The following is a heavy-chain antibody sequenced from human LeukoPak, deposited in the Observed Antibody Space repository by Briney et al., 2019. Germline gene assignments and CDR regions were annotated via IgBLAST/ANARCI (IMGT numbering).Heavy chain of an antibody. CDR2: INPYSGGT. D-gene: IGHD2-15*01. J-gene: IGHJ3*02. CDR3: ARDEDPYAFDI. CDR1: GYTLTGYY. Sequence: ASVKVSCKASGYTLTGYYMHWVRQAPGQGLEWMGWINPYSGGTNYAQKFQGRVTMTRDTSISTAYMELSRLRSDDTAMYYCARDEDPYAFDIWGQGIMVTVSS. V-gene: IGHV1-2*02.